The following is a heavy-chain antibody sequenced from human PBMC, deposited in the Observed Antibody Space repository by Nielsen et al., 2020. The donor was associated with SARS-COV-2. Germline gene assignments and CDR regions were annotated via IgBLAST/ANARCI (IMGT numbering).Heavy chain of an antibody. D-gene: IGHD2-2*03. V-gene: IGHV3-33*08. CDR3: ARVDKGTFDP. J-gene: IGHJ5*02. CDR1: GFTFSSYG. CDR2: IWYDGSNK. Sequence: GESLKISCAASGFTFSSYGMHWVRQAPGKGLEWVAVIWYDGSNKYYADSVKGRFTISRDNSKNTLYLQMNSLRAEDTAVYYCARVDKGTFDPWGQETLVTVSS.